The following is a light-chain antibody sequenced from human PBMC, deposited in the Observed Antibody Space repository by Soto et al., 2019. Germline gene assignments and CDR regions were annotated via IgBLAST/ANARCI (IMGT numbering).Light chain of an antibody. CDR2: DVS. Sequence: QSALTQPASVSGSPGQSIAISCTGTSSDVGSHDLVSWYQQHPGKVPKLIIYDVSSRPSGVSNRFSGSKSGNTASLTISGLQAEDEADYYCSSFTSSTTYVFGTGTKVT. J-gene: IGLJ1*01. CDR1: SSDVGSHDL. V-gene: IGLV2-14*02. CDR3: SSFTSSTTYV.